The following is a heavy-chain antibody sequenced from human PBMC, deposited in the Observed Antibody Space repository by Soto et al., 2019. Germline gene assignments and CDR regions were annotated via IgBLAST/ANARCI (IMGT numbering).Heavy chain of an antibody. D-gene: IGHD3-16*02. Sequence: QVQLQESGPGLVKPSQTLSLTCTVSGGSISSGGYYWSWIRQHPGKGLEWIGYIYYSGSTYYNPSLKSRGTISVDTSKNQYSLKLSSVTAADTAVYYCARQTGEYVWGSYRSGNFDYWGQGTLVTVSS. J-gene: IGHJ4*02. CDR3: ARQTGEYVWGSYRSGNFDY. CDR2: IYYSGST. CDR1: GGSISSGGYY. V-gene: IGHV4-31*03.